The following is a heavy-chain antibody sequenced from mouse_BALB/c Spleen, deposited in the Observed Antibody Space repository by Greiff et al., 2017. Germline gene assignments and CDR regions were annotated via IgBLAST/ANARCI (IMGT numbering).Heavy chain of an antibody. D-gene: IGHD1-1*01. CDR3: ARSYYYGSSGYAMDY. Sequence: EVKLQESGPGLVKPSQSLSLTCTVTGYSITSDYAWNWIRQFPGNKLEWMGYISYSGSTSYNPSLKSRISITRDTSKNQFFLQLNSVTTEDTATYYCARSYYYGSSGYAMDYWGQGTSVTVSS. CDR1: GYSITSDYA. V-gene: IGHV3-2*02. J-gene: IGHJ4*01. CDR2: ISYSGST.